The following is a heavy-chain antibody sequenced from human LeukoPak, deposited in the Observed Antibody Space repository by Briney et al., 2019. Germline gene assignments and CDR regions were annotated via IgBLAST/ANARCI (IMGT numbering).Heavy chain of an antibody. V-gene: IGHV4-39*01. CDR1: GGSISSSSYY. CDR2: IYYSGST. J-gene: IGHJ4*02. D-gene: IGHD6-19*01. CDR3: ARHGSGWYSDY. Sequence: SETLSLTCTVSGGSISSSSYYWGWIRQPPGKGLEWIGSIYYSGSTNYNPSLKSRVTISVDTSKNQFSLKLSSVTAADTAVYYCARHGSGWYSDYWGQGTLVTVPS.